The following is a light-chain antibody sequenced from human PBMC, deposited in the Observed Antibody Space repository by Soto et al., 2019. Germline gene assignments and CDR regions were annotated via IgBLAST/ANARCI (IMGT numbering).Light chain of an antibody. CDR1: TSNLGGNT. CDR2: TNN. Sequence: QSVLTQPPSVSGTLGHKVSISCSGSTSNLGGNTVNWYQQLPGTAPKLLIYTNNQRPSGVPDRFSGSKSGTSASLAISGLRSEDEADFYCAAWDDSLNAVVFGGGTKLTVL. CDR3: AAWDDSLNAVV. J-gene: IGLJ2*01. V-gene: IGLV1-44*01.